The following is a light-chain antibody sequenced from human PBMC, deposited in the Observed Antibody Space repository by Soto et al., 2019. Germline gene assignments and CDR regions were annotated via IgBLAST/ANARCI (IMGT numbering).Light chain of an antibody. Sequence: EIVMTQSPATLSVSPGERATLSCRASQSVASNLAWYQQKPGQAPRLLIYGASTRATCIPARFSGSGYGTAFTLTISSLQPEDFAVYYCQQYNNWTPYTFGQGTKLQIK. CDR2: GAS. CDR3: QQYNNWTPYT. J-gene: IGKJ2*01. CDR1: QSVASN. V-gene: IGKV3-15*01.